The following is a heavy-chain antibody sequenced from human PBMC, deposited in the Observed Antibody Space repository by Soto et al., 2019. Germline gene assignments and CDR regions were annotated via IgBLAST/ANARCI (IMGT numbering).Heavy chain of an antibody. CDR1: ECSVTSYC. V-gene: IGHV5-10-1*01. Sequence: RESLKSTCKGSECSVTSYCISWVRQMPGKGLEWMGRIDTSDSYTNYSPSIQGHVTISADKSISTAYLQWISLKASDTAMYYCARPGDYYDSSSLYYYCYYGVVLSGPG. D-gene: IGHD3-22*01. J-gene: IGHJ6*02. CDR3: ARPGDYYDSSSLYYYCYYGVVL. CDR2: IDTSDSYT.